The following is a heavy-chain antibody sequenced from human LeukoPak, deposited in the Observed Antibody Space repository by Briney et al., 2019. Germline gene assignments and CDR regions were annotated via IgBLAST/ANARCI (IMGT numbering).Heavy chain of an antibody. Sequence: PGGSLRLSCAASGFTFSNSWMHWVRQAPGKGLVWVSHINNDGRTTSYADSVKGRFTISRDNAKNTLYLQMHSLRAEDTAVYYCALPHTTGSYAYFASWGQGTLVTVSS. CDR2: INNDGRTT. V-gene: IGHV3-74*01. J-gene: IGHJ4*02. CDR1: GFTFSNSW. CDR3: ALPHTTGSYAYFAS. D-gene: IGHD1-26*01.